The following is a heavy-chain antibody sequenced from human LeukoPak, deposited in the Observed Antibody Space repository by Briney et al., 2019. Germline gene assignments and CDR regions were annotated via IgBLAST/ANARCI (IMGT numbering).Heavy chain of an antibody. CDR3: ARENLRDGYKRFFDY. Sequence: SETLSLTCTVSGGSISSYYWSWIRQPAGKGLEWVGRIYTSGSTNYNPSLKSRVTISVDTSKNQFSLKLTSVTAADRAVYYCARENLRDGYKRFFDYWGQGTLVTVSS. V-gene: IGHV4-4*07. CDR1: GGSISSYY. CDR2: IYTSGST. J-gene: IGHJ4*02. D-gene: IGHD5-24*01.